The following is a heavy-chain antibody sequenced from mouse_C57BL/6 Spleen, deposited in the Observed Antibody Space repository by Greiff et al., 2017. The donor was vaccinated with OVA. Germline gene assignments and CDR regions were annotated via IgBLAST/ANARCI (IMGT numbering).Heavy chain of an antibody. D-gene: IGHD1-1*01. J-gene: IGHJ1*03. CDR3: ALITTVVDWYFDV. CDR1: GYTFTSYW. CDR2: IHPNSGST. Sequence: VKLQQPGAELVKPGASVKLSCKASGYTFTSYWMHWVKQRPGQGLEWIGMIHPNSGSTNYNEKFKSKATLTVDKSSSTAYMQLSSLTSEDSAVYYCALITTVVDWYFDVWGTGTTVTVSS. V-gene: IGHV1-64*01.